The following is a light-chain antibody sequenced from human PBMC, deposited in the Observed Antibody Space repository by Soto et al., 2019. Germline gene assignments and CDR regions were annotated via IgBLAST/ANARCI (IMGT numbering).Light chain of an antibody. CDR2: EVR. CDR3: TSYAGSNIV. V-gene: IGLV2-8*01. Sequence: QSALTQPPSASGSPGQSVTISCAGTSSDVGGYNYVSWYQQHPGKAPQLMIYEVRKRLSGVPDRFSGSKSGNTASLTVSGLQAEDEADYYCTSYAGSNIVFGGGTKLTVL. J-gene: IGLJ2*01. CDR1: SSDVGGYNY.